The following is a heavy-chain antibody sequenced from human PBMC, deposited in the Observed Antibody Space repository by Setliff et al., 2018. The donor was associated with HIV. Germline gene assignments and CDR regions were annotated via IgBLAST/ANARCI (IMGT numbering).Heavy chain of an antibody. CDR2: IKSDGSYT. CDR1: GFTFSSYW. D-gene: IGHD6-13*01. J-gene: IGHJ6*03. CDR3: TTDVFGYSSSWYYYYYMDV. Sequence: GGSLRLSCAASGFTFSSYWMHWVRQAPGKGLVWVSRIKSDGSYTSYADSAKGRFTISRDNAKNTLHLQMNSLKTEDTAVYYCTTDVFGYSSSWYYYYYMDVWGKGTTVTVSS. V-gene: IGHV3-74*01.